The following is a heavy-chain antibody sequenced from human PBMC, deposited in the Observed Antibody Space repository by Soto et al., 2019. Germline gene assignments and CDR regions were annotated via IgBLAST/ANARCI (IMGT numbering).Heavy chain of an antibody. Sequence: QVQLQESGPGLVKPSQTLSLTCTVSGGSISSGDYYWSWIRQPPGKGLEWIGYIYYSGSTYYNPSLKSRVTISVDTSKNQFSLKLSSVTAADTAVYYCARAGDSGGSSTNTRGMDVWGQGTTVTVSS. CDR1: GGSISSGDYY. D-gene: IGHD2-15*01. CDR3: ARAGDSGGSSTNTRGMDV. J-gene: IGHJ6*02. CDR2: IYYSGST. V-gene: IGHV4-30-4*01.